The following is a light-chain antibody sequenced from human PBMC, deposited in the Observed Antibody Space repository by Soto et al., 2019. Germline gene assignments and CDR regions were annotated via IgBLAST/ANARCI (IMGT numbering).Light chain of an antibody. V-gene: IGLV4-69*01. CDR3: QTWGTGIQG. CDR1: SGHSSYA. Sequence: QPVLTQSPSASASLGASVKLTCTLSSGHSSYAIAWHQQQPEKGPRYLMKLNSDGSHSKGDGIPDRFSGSSSGAERYLTISSLQSEDESDYYCQTWGTGIQGFGGGTKGTVL. J-gene: IGLJ2*01. CDR2: LNSDGSH.